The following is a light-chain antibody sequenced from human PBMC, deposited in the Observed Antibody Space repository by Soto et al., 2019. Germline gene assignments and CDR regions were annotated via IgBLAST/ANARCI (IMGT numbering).Light chain of an antibody. J-gene: IGLJ2*01. V-gene: IGLV2-11*01. Sequence: QSALTQPRSVSGSPGQSVTISCTGTSSDVGGYNYLSWYQQHPGKAPKLLIYDVTLRPSGVPDRFSGSKSGNTASLTISGLQPDDEADYYCCSYAGDFTFAFGGGTKLTVL. CDR3: CSYAGDFTFA. CDR1: SSDVGGYNY. CDR2: DVT.